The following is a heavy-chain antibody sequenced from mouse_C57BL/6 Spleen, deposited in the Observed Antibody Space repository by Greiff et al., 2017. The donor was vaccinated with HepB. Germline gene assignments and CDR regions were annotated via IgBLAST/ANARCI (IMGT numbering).Heavy chain of an antibody. V-gene: IGHV1-26*01. CDR1: GYTFTDYY. J-gene: IGHJ3*01. CDR3: ARASYGYDGWFAY. D-gene: IGHD2-2*01. Sequence: EVQLQQSGPELVKPGASVKISCKASGYTFTDYYMNWVKQSHGKSLEWIGDINPNNGGTSYNQKFKGKATLTVDKSSSTAYMELRSLTSEDSAVYYCARASYGYDGWFAYWGQGTLVTVSA. CDR2: INPNNGGT.